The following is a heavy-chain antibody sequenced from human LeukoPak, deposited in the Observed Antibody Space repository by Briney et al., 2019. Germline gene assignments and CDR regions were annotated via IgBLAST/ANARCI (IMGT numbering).Heavy chain of an antibody. CDR2: IYYSGTT. CDR3: SSVMDILLADY. D-gene: IGHD3-3*02. CDR1: GGSISSGDYY. J-gene: IGHJ4*02. V-gene: IGHV4-30-4*01. Sequence: SQTLSLTCTVSGGSISSGDYYWSWIRQPPGKGLEWIGYIYYSGTTYYNPSLKSRVTLSIETSKSQFSLKQSSVTAADTAVYYCSSVMDILLADYWGQGTLVTVSS.